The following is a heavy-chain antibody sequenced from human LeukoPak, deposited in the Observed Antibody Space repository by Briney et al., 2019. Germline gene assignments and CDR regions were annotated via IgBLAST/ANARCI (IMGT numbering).Heavy chain of an antibody. D-gene: IGHD3-22*01. Sequence: GGSLRLSCAASGFTFSNYWMSWVRQTPGKGLEWVANINKDGSEKYYVDSVKGRFTISRDNAKNSLYLQMSSLRGDDTAVYFCASAKKAYQFYYWGQGTLVTVSS. CDR2: INKDGSEK. V-gene: IGHV3-7*01. CDR1: GFTFSNYW. CDR3: ASAKKAYQFYY. J-gene: IGHJ4*02.